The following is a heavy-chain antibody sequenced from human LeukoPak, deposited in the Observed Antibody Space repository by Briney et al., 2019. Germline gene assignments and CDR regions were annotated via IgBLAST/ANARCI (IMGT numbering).Heavy chain of an antibody. J-gene: IGHJ4*02. Sequence: GASVKVSCKASGYTFTGYYMHWVRQAPGQGLEWMGWINPNSGGTNYAQKFQGRVTMTRDTSISTAYMELSRLRSDHTAVYYCARASSYYDILTGYSGPPLLDYWGQGTLVTVSS. CDR3: ARASSYYDILTGYSGPPLLDY. D-gene: IGHD3-9*01. V-gene: IGHV1-2*02. CDR2: INPNSGGT. CDR1: GYTFTGYY.